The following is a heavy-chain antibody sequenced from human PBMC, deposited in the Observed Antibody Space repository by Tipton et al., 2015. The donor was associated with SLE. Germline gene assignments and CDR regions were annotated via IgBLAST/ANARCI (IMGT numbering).Heavy chain of an antibody. CDR2: ISWNSYRV. CDR1: GFTFGDYG. V-gene: IGHV3-9*01. J-gene: IGHJ4*02. Sequence: SLRLSCAASGFTFGDYGMHWVRQVPGKGLEWVSGISWNSYRVGYADSVKGRFTISRDNAKNSLYLQMNNLRGEDTAVYYCAREFLYGTSWGYFDYWGQGTLVTVSS. CDR3: AREFLYGTSWGYFDY. D-gene: IGHD6-13*01.